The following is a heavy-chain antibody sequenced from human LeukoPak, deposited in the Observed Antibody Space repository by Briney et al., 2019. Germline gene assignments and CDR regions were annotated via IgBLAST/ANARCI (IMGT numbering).Heavy chain of an antibody. D-gene: IGHD3-3*01. CDR3: ARAPDDYDFWSGPFDY. V-gene: IGHV1-18*01. CDR2: ISAYSGNT. Sequence: ASVTVSCKASGYTFTNYGISWVRQAPGQGREWMGWISAYSGNTNYAQNLQGRVTMTTDTSTSTAYMELRSLRSDDTAVYYCARAPDDYDFWSGPFDYWGRGTLVTVSS. CDR1: GYTFTNYG. J-gene: IGHJ4*02.